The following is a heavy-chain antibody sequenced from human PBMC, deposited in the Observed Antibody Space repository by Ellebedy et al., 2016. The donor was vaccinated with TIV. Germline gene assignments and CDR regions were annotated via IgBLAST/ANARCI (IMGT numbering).Heavy chain of an antibody. D-gene: IGHD6-13*01. J-gene: IGHJ1*01. CDR2: IYPGDSNV. V-gene: IGHV5-51*01. Sequence: GESLKISCKGSGYTFTNYWIGWVRQRPGKGLEWMGIIYPGDSNVLYSPSFKGHVTISADKSVSTAYLHWSTLRASDTATYYCARRHSAMEYFEDWGQGSLVTVS. CDR3: ARRHSAMEYFED. CDR1: GYTFTNYW.